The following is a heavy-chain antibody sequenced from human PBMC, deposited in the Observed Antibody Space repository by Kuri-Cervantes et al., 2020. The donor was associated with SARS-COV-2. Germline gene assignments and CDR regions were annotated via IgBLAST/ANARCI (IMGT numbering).Heavy chain of an antibody. Sequence: GESLKISCAASGFTFSSYGMHWVRQAPGKGLEWVAVISYDGSNKYYADSVKGRFTISRDNSKNTLYLQMNSLRAEDTAVYYCAKAPIGGSYFFDYWGQGTLVTVS. D-gene: IGHD1-26*01. CDR3: AKAPIGGSYFFDY. J-gene: IGHJ4*02. CDR1: GFTFSSYG. V-gene: IGHV3-30*18. CDR2: ISYDGSNK.